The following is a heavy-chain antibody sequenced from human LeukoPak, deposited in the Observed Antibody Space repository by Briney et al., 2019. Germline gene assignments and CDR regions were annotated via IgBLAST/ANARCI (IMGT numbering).Heavy chain of an antibody. J-gene: IGHJ4*02. V-gene: IGHV1-3*01. D-gene: IGHD6-13*01. CDR3: AGAGSSWYWGLDY. CDR1: GYTFTSYA. CDR2: INASNGNT. Sequence: SVKVSCKASGYTFTSYAMHWVRQAPGQRLEWMGWINASNGNTKYSQKFQGRVTITRDTSASTAYMELSSLRSEDTAVYYCAGAGSSWYWGLDYWGQGTLVTVSS.